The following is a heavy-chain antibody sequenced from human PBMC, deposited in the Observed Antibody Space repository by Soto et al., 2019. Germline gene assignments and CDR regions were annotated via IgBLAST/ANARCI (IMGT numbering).Heavy chain of an antibody. J-gene: IGHJ4*02. Sequence: GGSLRLSCAASGFTFSTYAMSWVRQAPGKGLEWVSAVSGGGGSTCYADSVKGRFTISRDNSKNTLYLQMSSMRADDTAVYYCAKDLGSCSSTSCYFDYWGQGALVTVSS. CDR3: AKDLGSCSSTSCYFDY. CDR2: VSGGGGST. D-gene: IGHD2-2*03. V-gene: IGHV3-23*01. CDR1: GFTFSTYA.